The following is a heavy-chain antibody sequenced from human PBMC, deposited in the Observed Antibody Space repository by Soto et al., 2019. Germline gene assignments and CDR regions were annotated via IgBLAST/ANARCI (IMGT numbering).Heavy chain of an antibody. D-gene: IGHD6-6*01. Sequence: QVQLVESGGGVVQPGRSLRLSCAASGFTFSSYGMHWVRQAPGKGLEWVAVISYDGSNKYYADSVKGRFTISRDNSKNTLHLQMNSLRTEDTAVYYCATTPAARLPLDYYYYYMDVWGKGTTVTVSS. CDR1: GFTFSSYG. CDR3: ATTPAARLPLDYYYYYMDV. V-gene: IGHV3-30*03. J-gene: IGHJ6*03. CDR2: ISYDGSNK.